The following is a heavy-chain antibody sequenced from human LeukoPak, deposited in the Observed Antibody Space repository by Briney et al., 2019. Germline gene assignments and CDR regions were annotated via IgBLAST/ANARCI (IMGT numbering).Heavy chain of an antibody. CDR2: IYHSGST. CDR1: GGSISSYY. D-gene: IGHD5-24*01. Sequence: KTSETLSLTCTVSGGSISSYYWGWIRQPPGKGLEWIGSIYHSGSTYYNPSLKSRVTISVDTSKNQFSLKLSSVTAADTAVYYCARDRGRDGYNLGPGHDAFDIWGQGTMVTVSS. CDR3: ARDRGRDGYNLGPGHDAFDI. J-gene: IGHJ3*02. V-gene: IGHV4-38-2*02.